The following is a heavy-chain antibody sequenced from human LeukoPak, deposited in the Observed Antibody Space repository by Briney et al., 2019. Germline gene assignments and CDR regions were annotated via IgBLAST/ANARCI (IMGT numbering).Heavy chain of an antibody. D-gene: IGHD5-18*01. V-gene: IGHV3-9*01. CDR2: ISWNSRSI. Sequence: GGSLRLSCAASGFTFDDYAMHWVRQAPGKGLEWVSGISWNSRSIGYADSVKGRFTISRDNAKNSLYLQMNSLRPEDTALYYCAKDISPGVTKGMGVWGQGTTVTVSS. CDR1: GFTFDDYA. J-gene: IGHJ6*02. CDR3: AKDISPGVTKGMGV.